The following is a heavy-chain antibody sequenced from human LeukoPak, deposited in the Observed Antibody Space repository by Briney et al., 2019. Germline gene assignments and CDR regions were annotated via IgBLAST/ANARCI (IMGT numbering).Heavy chain of an antibody. CDR2: IYYSGST. J-gene: IGHJ5*02. V-gene: IGHV4-39*01. CDR1: GGSISSSSYY. D-gene: IGHD6-13*01. CDR3: ARHHVGAAAGPYNWFDP. Sequence: PSETLSLTCTVSGGSISSSSYYWGWIRQPPGKGLEWIGSIYYSGSTYYNPSLKSRVTISVDTSKNQFSLKLSSVTAADTAVYYCARHHVGAAAGPYNWFDPWGQGTLVTVSS.